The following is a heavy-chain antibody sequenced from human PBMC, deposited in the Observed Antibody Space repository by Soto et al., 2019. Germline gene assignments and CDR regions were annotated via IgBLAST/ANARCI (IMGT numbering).Heavy chain of an antibody. D-gene: IGHD3-3*01. J-gene: IGHJ1*01. V-gene: IGHV1-58*01. Sequence: SVKVSCKASGFTFTSSAVQWVRQARGQRLEWIGWIVVGSGNTNYAQKFQERVTITRDMSTSTAYMELSSLRSEDMAVYYCAADPFVDFWSGYPLWGQGTLVTVSS. CDR3: AADPFVDFWSGYPL. CDR2: IVVGSGNT. CDR1: GFTFTSSA.